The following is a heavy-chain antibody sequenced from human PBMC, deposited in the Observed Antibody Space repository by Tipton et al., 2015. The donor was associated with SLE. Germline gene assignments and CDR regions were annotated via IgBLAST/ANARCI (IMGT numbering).Heavy chain of an antibody. Sequence: TLSLTCTVSGGSISSGSYYWSWIRQPAGKGLEWIGRIYTSGSTNYNPSLQSRVTISVDTSKNQFSLKLSSVTAADTAVYYCARAPHIAFAFDIWGQGTMVTVSS. J-gene: IGHJ3*02. V-gene: IGHV4-61*02. CDR2: IYTSGST. D-gene: IGHD2-21*01. CDR3: ARAPHIAFAFDI. CDR1: GGSISSGSYY.